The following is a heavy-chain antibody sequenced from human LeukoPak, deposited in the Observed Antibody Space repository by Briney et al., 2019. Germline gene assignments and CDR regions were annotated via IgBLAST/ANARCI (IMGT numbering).Heavy chain of an antibody. CDR1: GGTFSSYA. J-gene: IGHJ4*02. CDR3: ARGVPYDYVWGSYRSLDY. CDR2: IIPIFGTA. V-gene: IGHV1-69*13. D-gene: IGHD3-16*02. Sequence: ASVKVSCKASGGTFSSYAISWVRQAPGQGLEWMGGIIPIFGTANYAQKFQGRVTITADESTSTAYMELSSLRSEDTAVYYCARGVPYDYVWGSYRSLDYWGQGTLVTASS.